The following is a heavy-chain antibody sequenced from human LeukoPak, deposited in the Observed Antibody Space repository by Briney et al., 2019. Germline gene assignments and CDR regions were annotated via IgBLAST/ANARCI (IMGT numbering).Heavy chain of an antibody. V-gene: IGHV1-18*04. CDR3: ARDFRVMDV. J-gene: IGHJ6*02. D-gene: IGHD3-3*01. Sequence: ASVKVSCKASGYTFTGYYMHWVRQAPGQGLEWMGWISAYNGNTNYAQKLQGRVTMTTDTSTSTAYMEMRSLRSDDTAVYYCARDFRVMDVWGQGTTVTVSS. CDR2: ISAYNGNT. CDR1: GYTFTGYY.